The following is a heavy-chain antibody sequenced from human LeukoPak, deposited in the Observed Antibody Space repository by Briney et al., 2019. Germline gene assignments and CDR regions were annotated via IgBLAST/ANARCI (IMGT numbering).Heavy chain of an antibody. CDR3: ARDGSSGYYRDY. D-gene: IGHD3-22*01. V-gene: IGHV3-48*03. J-gene: IGHJ4*02. CDR1: GFTFSSYE. Sequence: GGSLRLSCAASGFTFSSYEMSWVRQAPGKGLEWVSYISSSGSTMYYADSVKGRFTISRDNAKNSLYLQMNSLRAEDTAVYYCARDGSSGYYRDYWGQGTLVTVSS. CDR2: ISSSGSTM.